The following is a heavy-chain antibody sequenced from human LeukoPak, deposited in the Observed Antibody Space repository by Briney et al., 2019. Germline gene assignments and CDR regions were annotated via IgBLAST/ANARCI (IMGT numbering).Heavy chain of an antibody. D-gene: IGHD6-19*01. CDR1: GDSISNYY. CDR3: ARRTVAGREFDY. V-gene: IGHV4-4*07. J-gene: IGHJ4*02. CDR2: IYISGGT. Sequence: SETLSLTCTVSGDSISNYYWTWIRQPAGKGLEWIGQIYISGGTKYNPSLESRVTISVDKSNNQISLKLNSVTAADTAVYYCARRTVAGREFDYWGQGTLVPVSS.